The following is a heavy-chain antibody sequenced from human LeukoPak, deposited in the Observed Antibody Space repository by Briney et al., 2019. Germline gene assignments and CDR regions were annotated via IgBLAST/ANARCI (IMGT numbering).Heavy chain of an antibody. Sequence: PSETLSPTCTVSGVSISSGNYYWTWIRQHPGKGLEWIGCLHPTGSTHYNPSLKGRLSISVGTSKNQFSLRLNSVTAADMAVYYCVKDRGDYGGDPGYFDYWGQGTHVTVSS. CDR1: GVSISSGNYY. J-gene: IGHJ4*02. CDR2: LHPTGST. V-gene: IGHV4-31*03. D-gene: IGHD4-17*01. CDR3: VKDRGDYGGDPGYFDY.